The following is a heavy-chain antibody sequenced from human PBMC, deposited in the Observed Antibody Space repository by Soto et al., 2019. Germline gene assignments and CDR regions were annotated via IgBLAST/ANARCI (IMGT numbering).Heavy chain of an antibody. V-gene: IGHV5-51*01. CDR1: GYTFDNYW. CDR3: VRYRSRDYYYGMDV. Sequence: VESLKISCKGSGYTFDNYWICWLLQMPGKGLEWMAIIYPGDSDRRYSPSFQGQVTISADQSISTAYLQWSSLKASDTANYYCVRYRSRDYYYGMDVWGQGTTVTVSS. CDR2: IYPGDSDR. D-gene: IGHD1-26*01. J-gene: IGHJ6*02.